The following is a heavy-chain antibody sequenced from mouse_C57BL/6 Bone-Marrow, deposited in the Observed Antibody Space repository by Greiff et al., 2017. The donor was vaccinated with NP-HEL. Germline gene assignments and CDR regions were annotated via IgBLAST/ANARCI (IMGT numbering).Heavy chain of an antibody. D-gene: IGHD2-2*01. CDR1: GFNIKDDY. CDR2: IDPENGDT. V-gene: IGHV14-4*01. CDR3: TSIYYGYDWFAY. Sequence: EVQLQESGAELVRPGASVKLSCTASGFNIKDDYMHWVKQRPEQGLEWIGWIDPENGDTEYASKFQGKATITADTSSNTAYLQLSSLTSEDTAVYYCTSIYYGYDWFAYWGQGTLVTVSA. J-gene: IGHJ3*01.